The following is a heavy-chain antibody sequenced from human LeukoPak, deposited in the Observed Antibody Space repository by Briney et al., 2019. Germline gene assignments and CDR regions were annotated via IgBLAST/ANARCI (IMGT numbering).Heavy chain of an antibody. J-gene: IGHJ4*02. V-gene: IGHV3-74*01. CDR1: GFTFSAYW. D-gene: IGHD5-12*01. Sequence: GGSLRLSCAASGFTFSAYWMHWVRHAPGKGLVWVSRINTDGSDTISADSVKDRFTISRDNAKNTLYLEMNSLRAEDTAVYYCARGYVGIDYWGQGTLVTVSS. CDR2: INTDGSDT. CDR3: ARGYVGIDY.